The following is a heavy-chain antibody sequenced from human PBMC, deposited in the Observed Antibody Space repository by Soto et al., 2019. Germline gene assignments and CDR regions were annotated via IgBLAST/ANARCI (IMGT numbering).Heavy chain of an antibody. J-gene: IGHJ4*02. CDR3: AQDPSNGSGEH. CDR2: ISRGGGYT. D-gene: IGHD3-10*01. CDR1: GFTFRDYA. V-gene: IGHV3-23*01. Sequence: EVQLLESGGGLVQPGGSLRLSCAASGFTFRDYAMSWVRQAPGKGLEWVSAISRGGGYTHYSDSVEGRFTISRDNSKNTPNLQMSRKRGEDTALYYCAQDPSNGSGEHWGQGAMVTVSS.